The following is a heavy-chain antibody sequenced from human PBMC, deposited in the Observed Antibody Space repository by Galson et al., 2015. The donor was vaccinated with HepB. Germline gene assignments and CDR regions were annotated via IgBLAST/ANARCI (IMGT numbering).Heavy chain of an antibody. D-gene: IGHD3-10*01. CDR1: GFTFSSYG. Sequence: SLRLSCAASGFTFSSYGMHWVRQAPGKGLEWVAVIWYDGSNKYYADSVKGRFTISRDNSKNTLYLQMNSLRAEDTAVYYCARRGHGSGAIDYYYMDVWGKGTTVTVSS. V-gene: IGHV3-33*01. CDR3: ARRGHGSGAIDYYYMDV. CDR2: IWYDGSNK. J-gene: IGHJ6*03.